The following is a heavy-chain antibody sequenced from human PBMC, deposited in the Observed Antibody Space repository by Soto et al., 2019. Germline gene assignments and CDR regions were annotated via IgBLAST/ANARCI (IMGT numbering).Heavy chain of an antibody. J-gene: IGHJ4*02. CDR2: IYHSGST. Sequence: SETLSLTCAVSSGSISSSNWWSRVRQPPGKGLEWIGEIYHSGSTNYNPSLKSRVTISVDTSKNQFSLKLSSVTAADTAVYYCARTKVGATSYFDYWGQGTLVTVSS. CDR1: SGSISSSNW. V-gene: IGHV4-4*02. CDR3: ARTKVGATSYFDY. D-gene: IGHD1-26*01.